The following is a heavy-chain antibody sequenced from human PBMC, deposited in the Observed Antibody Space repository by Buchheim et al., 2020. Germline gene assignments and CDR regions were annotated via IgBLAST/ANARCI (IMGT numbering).Heavy chain of an antibody. CDR3: AKEEMVRGVSGTRH. D-gene: IGHD3-10*01. CDR1: GFTFSSYA. V-gene: IGHV3-23*01. Sequence: EVQLLESGGGLVQPGGSLRLSFAASGFTFSSYAMSWVRQAPGKGLEWVSAIRGSGGSTSYAASVKARFTISRDNSKNTLYLQMDSVRAEDTAVYYCAKEEMVRGVSGTRHWGQGTL. J-gene: IGHJ1*01. CDR2: IRGSGGST.